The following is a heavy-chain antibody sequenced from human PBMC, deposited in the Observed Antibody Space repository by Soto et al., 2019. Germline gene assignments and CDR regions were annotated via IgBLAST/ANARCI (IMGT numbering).Heavy chain of an antibody. Sequence: LRLSCAASGFTFSAFEMNWVRQAPGKGLEWLSYIYNSGSTMTYADSVKGRFAISRDNAKNSLYLEMYSLRAEDTAVYYCARESGGTGLDVWGQGTTVTVSS. CDR3: ARESGGTGLDV. D-gene: IGHD1-1*01. CDR1: GFTFSAFE. CDR2: IYNSGSTM. J-gene: IGHJ6*02. V-gene: IGHV3-48*03.